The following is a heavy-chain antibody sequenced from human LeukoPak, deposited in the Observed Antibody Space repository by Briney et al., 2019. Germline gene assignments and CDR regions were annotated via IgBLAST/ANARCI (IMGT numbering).Heavy chain of an antibody. V-gene: IGHV4-31*03. J-gene: IGHJ4*02. CDR3: ARGSGYDAPMPKLSDS. CDR2: IYDSGST. CDR1: GGSISSTGYY. Sequence: PSETLSLTCTVSGGSISSTGYYLTWIRQHPGNGLEWIGYIYDSGSTYYNPSLRSRLTISLDTSKNQFFLRLSSVTAADTAVYYCARGSGYDAPMPKLSDSWGQGTLVTVSS. D-gene: IGHD5-12*01.